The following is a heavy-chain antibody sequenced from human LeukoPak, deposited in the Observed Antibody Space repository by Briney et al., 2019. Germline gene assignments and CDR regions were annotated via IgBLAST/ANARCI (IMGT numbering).Heavy chain of an antibody. J-gene: IGHJ4*02. CDR1: EFTISLYA. Sequence: GGSLRLSCAASEFTISLYAMNWVRQAPGKGLEWVSYINDVSADIHYADSVKGRFTISRDNAWNTLYLQMNSLRAEDTAVYYCARDTYQPGRIDSWGQGTLVIVSS. CDR3: ARDTYQPGRIDS. CDR2: INDVSADI. D-gene: IGHD2-2*01. V-gene: IGHV3-21*05.